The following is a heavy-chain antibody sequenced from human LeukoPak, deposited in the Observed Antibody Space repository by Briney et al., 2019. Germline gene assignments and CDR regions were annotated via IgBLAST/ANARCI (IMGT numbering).Heavy chain of an antibody. J-gene: IGHJ4*02. CDR3: ARDMTITGADDY. V-gene: IGHV3-48*04. Sequence: GGSLRLSCTASGFTFSAYPMTWVRQAPGKGLEWVSYISGSGDIIYYADSVKGGFTISRDNAKNSLYLQMDSLRAEDTAIYYCARDMTITGADDYWGQGTLVTVPS. CDR1: GFTFSAYP. D-gene: IGHD6-13*01. CDR2: ISGSGDII.